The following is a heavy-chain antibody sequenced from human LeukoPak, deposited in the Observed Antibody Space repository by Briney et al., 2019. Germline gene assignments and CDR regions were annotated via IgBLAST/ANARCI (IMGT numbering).Heavy chain of an antibody. CDR2: IAYDGSDM. J-gene: IGHJ4*02. V-gene: IGHV3-30-3*01. CDR1: EFTFSRYA. CDR3: AADIVGNLDY. D-gene: IGHD1-26*01. Sequence: GGPLRLSCAASEFTFSRYAIHWVRQAPGKGLEWVAVIAYDGSDMYYADSVKGRFTISRDNSKNTLYLQMNSLRAEDTAVYYCAADIVGNLDYWGQGTLVTVSS.